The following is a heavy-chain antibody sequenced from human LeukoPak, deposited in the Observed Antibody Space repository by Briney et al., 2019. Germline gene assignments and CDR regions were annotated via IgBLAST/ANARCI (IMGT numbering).Heavy chain of an antibody. V-gene: IGHV4-34*01. D-gene: IGHD5-24*01. CDR3: ARGRGYTVGDAFDI. Sequence: SETLSLTCAVYGGSFTGYYWSWIRQPPGKGLEWIGEINHSGSTNYNPSLKSRVTLSVDTPKNQFSLKLRSVTAADTAVYYCARGRGYTVGDAFDIWGQGTMVTVSS. CDR1: GGSFTGYY. J-gene: IGHJ3*02. CDR2: INHSGST.